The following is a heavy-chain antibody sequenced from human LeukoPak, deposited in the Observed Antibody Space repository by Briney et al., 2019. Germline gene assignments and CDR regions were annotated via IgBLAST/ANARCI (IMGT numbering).Heavy chain of an antibody. CDR3: GREGVAGTGLDY. J-gene: IGHJ4*01. CDR1: GYTFNIYN. V-gene: IGHV1-46*02. D-gene: IGHD6-13*01. Sequence: ASVKVSFKASGYTFNIYNMHWVRQAPGQGLEWMGIINPSGGTSYAQKLQGRITMTRDTSTSTLYMELSRLKSEDTAVYYCGREGVAGTGLDYWGQGTLVTVSS. CDR2: INPSGGT.